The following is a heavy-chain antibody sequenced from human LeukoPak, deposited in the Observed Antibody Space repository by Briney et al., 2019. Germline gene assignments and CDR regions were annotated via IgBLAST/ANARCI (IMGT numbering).Heavy chain of an antibody. Sequence: PSETLSLTCTVSGGSISGYYWSWIRQPPGKGLEWIGYFYYSGSTSYNPSLKSRVSISVDTSKNQFSLKLTSVTAADTAVYYCARVGYTSGWRLDYWGQGTLVTVSS. J-gene: IGHJ4*02. CDR2: FYYSGST. D-gene: IGHD6-19*01. CDR1: GGSISGYY. V-gene: IGHV4-59*01. CDR3: ARVGYTSGWRLDY.